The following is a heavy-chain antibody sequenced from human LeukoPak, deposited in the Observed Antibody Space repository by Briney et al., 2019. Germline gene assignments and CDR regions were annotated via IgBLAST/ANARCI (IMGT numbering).Heavy chain of an antibody. J-gene: IGHJ5*02. CDR1: GGSFSGYY. D-gene: IGHD2-8*01. CDR3: ARGIGILYYNWFDP. V-gene: IGHV4-34*01. CDR2: INHSGST. Sequence: SETLSLTCAVYGGSFSGYYWSWIRQPPGEGLEWIGEINHSGSTNYNPSLKSRVTISVDTSKNQFSLKLSSVTAADTAVYYCARGIGILYYNWFDPWGQGTLVTVSS.